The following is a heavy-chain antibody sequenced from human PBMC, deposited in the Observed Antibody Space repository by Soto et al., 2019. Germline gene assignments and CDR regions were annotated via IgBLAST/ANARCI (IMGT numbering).Heavy chain of an antibody. CDR3: ARYRREAVAGYTLDN. CDR2: VYNSGST. J-gene: IGHJ4*02. CDR1: GGSISSNY. V-gene: IGHV4-59*01. D-gene: IGHD6-13*01. Sequence: PSGTLSLTCAVSGGSISSNYWTWILQPPGKGLEWIGYVYNSGSTNYNPSLKSRVTISEDTSKSQFSLKVNSMTAADTAVYYCARYRREAVAGYTLDNWGQGILVTVSS.